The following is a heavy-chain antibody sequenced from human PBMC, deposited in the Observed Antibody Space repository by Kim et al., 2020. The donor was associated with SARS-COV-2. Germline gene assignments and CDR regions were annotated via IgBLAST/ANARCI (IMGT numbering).Heavy chain of an antibody. Sequence: GGSLRLSCAASGFTFSSYGMHWVRQAPGKGLEWVAVISYDGSNKYYADSVKGRFTISRDNSKNTLYLQMNSLRAEDTAVYYCAKGDYYGSTTNWFDPWGQGTLVTVSS. D-gene: IGHD3-10*01. V-gene: IGHV3-30*18. CDR3: AKGDYYGSTTNWFDP. J-gene: IGHJ5*02. CDR2: ISYDGSNK. CDR1: GFTFSSYG.